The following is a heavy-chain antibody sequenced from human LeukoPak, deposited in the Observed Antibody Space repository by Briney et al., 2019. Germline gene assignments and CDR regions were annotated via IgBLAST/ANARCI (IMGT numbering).Heavy chain of an antibody. V-gene: IGHV1-69*13. Sequence: WASVKVSCTASGGTFSSYAISWVRQAPGQGLEWMGGIIPIFGTANYAQKFQGRVTITADESTSTAYMELSSLRSEDTAVYYCARDSYDSSGYYQYHIFDYWGQGTLVTVSS. CDR3: ARDSYDSSGYYQYHIFDY. CDR2: IIPIFGTA. J-gene: IGHJ4*02. CDR1: GGTFSSYA. D-gene: IGHD3-22*01.